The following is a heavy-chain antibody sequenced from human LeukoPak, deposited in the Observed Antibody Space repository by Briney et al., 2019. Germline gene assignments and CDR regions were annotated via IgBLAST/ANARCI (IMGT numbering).Heavy chain of an antibody. CDR2: IYYSGST. D-gene: IGHD6-19*01. V-gene: IGHV4-59*12. CDR3: ARDQGRWLVRTFDY. J-gene: IGHJ4*02. Sequence: SETLSLTCTVSGGSINNFYWSWIRQPPGKGLEWIGNIYYSGSTYYNPSLKSRVTISVDTSKNQFSLKLSSVTAADTAVYYCARDQGRWLVRTFDYWGQGTLVTVSS. CDR1: GGSINNFY.